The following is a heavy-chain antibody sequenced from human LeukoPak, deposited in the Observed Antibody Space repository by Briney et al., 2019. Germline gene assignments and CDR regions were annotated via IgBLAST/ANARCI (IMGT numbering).Heavy chain of an antibody. CDR3: AKQLGYCSDGSCYFPY. J-gene: IGHJ4*02. V-gene: IGHV3-23*01. CDR2: ISNNGGYT. CDR1: GFTFSSSA. D-gene: IGHD2-15*01. Sequence: PGGSLRLSCAASGFTFSSSAMSWVRQAPGKGLEWVSAISNNGGYTYYADSVQGRFTISRDSLKSTLCLQMNSLRAEDTAVYYCAKQLGYCSDGSCYFPYWAQGTLVTVSS.